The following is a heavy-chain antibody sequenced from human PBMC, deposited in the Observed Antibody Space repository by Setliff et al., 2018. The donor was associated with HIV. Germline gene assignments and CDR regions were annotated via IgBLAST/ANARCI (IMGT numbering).Heavy chain of an antibody. CDR1: GYSFSSYW. D-gene: IGHD2-15*01. V-gene: IGHV5-51*01. CDR2: IYPGDSDT. Sequence: GESLKISCKGSGYSFSSYWIGWVRQVPGKGLECMGIIYPGDSDTRYSPSFQCQVTISADKSISTAYLQCSSLKASDTAMYYCARLGGICSGGSCTALAYTMDVWGQGTTVTVSS. J-gene: IGHJ6*02. CDR3: ARLGGICSGGSCTALAYTMDV.